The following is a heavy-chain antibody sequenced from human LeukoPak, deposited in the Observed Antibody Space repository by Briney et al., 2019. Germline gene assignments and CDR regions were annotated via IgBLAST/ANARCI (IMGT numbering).Heavy chain of an antibody. V-gene: IGHV3-21*01. D-gene: IGHD4-17*01. CDR2: ISSGGTYK. CDR3: ARPTTVTTISADAFDI. J-gene: IGHJ3*02. CDR1: GFTFSDYT. Sequence: GGSLILSCAASGFTFSDYTMNWVRQAPGKGLEWVSSISSGGTYKYYADSVKGRFTISRDNAQNSLYLQMNSLRAEDSSVYYCARPTTVTTISADAFDIWGQGTMVTVSS.